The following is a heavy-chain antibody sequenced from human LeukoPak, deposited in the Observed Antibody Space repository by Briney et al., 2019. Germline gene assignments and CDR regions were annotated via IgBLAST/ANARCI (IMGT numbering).Heavy chain of an antibody. J-gene: IGHJ4*02. CDR1: GGSISSYY. CDR2: IYYSGST. CDR3: ASHLYSSSCLDY. D-gene: IGHD6-13*01. Sequence: PSETLSLTCTVSGGSISSYYWSWIRPPPGKGLEWIGYIYYSGSTNYNPSLKSRVTISVDTSKNQFSLKLSSVTAADTAVYYCASHLYSSSCLDYWGQGTLVTVSS. V-gene: IGHV4-59*01.